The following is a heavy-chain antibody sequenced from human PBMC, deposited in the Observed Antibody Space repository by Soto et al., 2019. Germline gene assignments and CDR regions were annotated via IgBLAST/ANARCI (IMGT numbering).Heavy chain of an antibody. CDR3: ARVAITIFGVVKEYYYYYMDV. Sequence: QVQLVESGGGLVKPGGSLRLSCAASGFTFSDYYMSWIRQAPGKGLEWVSYISSSGSTIYYADSVKGRFTISRDNATNSLYLQMNSLRAEDTAVYYCARVAITIFGVVKEYYYYYMDVWGKGTTVTVSS. J-gene: IGHJ6*03. CDR2: ISSSGSTI. V-gene: IGHV3-11*01. CDR1: GFTFSDYY. D-gene: IGHD3-3*01.